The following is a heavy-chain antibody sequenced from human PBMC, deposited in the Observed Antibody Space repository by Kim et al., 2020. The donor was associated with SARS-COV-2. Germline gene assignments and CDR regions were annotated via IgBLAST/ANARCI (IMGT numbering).Heavy chain of an antibody. CDR2: IWYDGSNK. Sequence: GGSLRLSCAASGFTFSSYGMHWVRQAPGKGLEWVAAIWYDGSNKYYADSVKGRFTISRDNSKNTLYLQMNSLRAEDTAVYYCAKEDPPYYYGSGSYSYYGSYVRGPGAPFT. CDR1: GFTFSSYG. V-gene: IGHV3-33*06. D-gene: IGHD3-10*01. J-gene: IGHJ6*02. CDR3: AKEDPPYYYGSGSYSYYGSYV.